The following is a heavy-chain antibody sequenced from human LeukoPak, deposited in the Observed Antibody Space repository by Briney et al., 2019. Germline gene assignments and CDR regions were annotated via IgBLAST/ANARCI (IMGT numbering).Heavy chain of an antibody. CDR1: GFTFSSYA. CDR3: AKDYHSYTIFGVNYFDY. V-gene: IGHV3-23*01. J-gene: IGHJ4*02. D-gene: IGHD3-3*01. CDR2: ISGSGGST. Sequence: PGGSLRLSCAASGFTFSSYAMSWVRQAPGKGLEWVSAISGSGGSTYYTDSVKGRFTISRDNSKNTLYLQMNSLRAEDTAVYYCAKDYHSYTIFGVNYFDYWGQGTLVTVSS.